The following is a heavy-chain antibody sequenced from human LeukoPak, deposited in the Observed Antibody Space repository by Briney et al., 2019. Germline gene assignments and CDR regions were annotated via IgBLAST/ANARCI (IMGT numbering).Heavy chain of an antibody. CDR3: AKEKKYYYDGSGYPGYDY. J-gene: IGHJ4*02. CDR1: GFTFSSYG. D-gene: IGHD3-22*01. Sequence: GGSLRLSCAASGFTFSSYGMHWVRQAPGKGLEWVAVVWYDGSNKYYAGSVEGRFTISRDNSKKTLYLQMNSLRAEDTAVYYCAKEKKYYYDGSGYPGYDYWGQGTLVTVSS. V-gene: IGHV3-30*02. CDR2: VWYDGSNK.